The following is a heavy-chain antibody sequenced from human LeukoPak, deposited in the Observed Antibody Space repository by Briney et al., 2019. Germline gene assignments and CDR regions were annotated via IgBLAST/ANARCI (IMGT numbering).Heavy chain of an antibody. J-gene: IGHJ4*02. CDR2: VNWNGGST. D-gene: IGHD3/OR15-3a*01. CDR3: ARGGSSKTAWTYHFDY. Sequence: GGSLRLSCAASGFTFDDSGMSWDRQPPGKGLEWVAGVNWNGGSTSYADSVKGRFTIFRDNGKNSLYLQMNSLRAEDTALYYCARGGSSKTAWTYHFDYWGQGTLVTVSS. CDR1: GFTFDDSG. V-gene: IGHV3-20*04.